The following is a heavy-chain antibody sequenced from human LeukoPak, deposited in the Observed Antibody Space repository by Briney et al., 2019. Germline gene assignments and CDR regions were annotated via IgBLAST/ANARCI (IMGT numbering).Heavy chain of an antibody. Sequence: GGSLRLSCAASGFTFRNYAMSWVRQAPGKGLEWVSVMYSGGSTNYADSVKGRFIISRDDSKNILDLQMNSLKAEDTAVYYCARGNYASTGPGALDIWGQGTMVTVSS. V-gene: IGHV3-53*01. CDR3: ARGNYASTGPGALDI. J-gene: IGHJ3*02. D-gene: IGHD3-22*01. CDR2: MYSGGST. CDR1: GFTFRNYA.